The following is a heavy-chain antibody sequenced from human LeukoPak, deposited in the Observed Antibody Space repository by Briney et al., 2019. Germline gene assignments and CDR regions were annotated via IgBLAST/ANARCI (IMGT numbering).Heavy chain of an antibody. V-gene: IGHV1-2*02. CDR1: GYTFTAYY. Sequence: ASVKVSCKASGYTFTAYYLHWVRQAPGQGPEWLGWISPTDGGTQFAPKFQDRIAMTRDTSTSTVYMELSSLRSGDTALYYCARDSGLIGTFWYFDLWGRGSMVSVSS. D-gene: IGHD2-21*01. J-gene: IGHJ2*01. CDR3: ARDSGLIGTFWYFDL. CDR2: ISPTDGGT.